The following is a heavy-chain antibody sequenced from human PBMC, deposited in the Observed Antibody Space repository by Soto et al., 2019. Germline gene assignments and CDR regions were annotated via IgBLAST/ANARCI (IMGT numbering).Heavy chain of an antibody. J-gene: IGHJ4*02. V-gene: IGHV3-73*02. D-gene: IGHD3-3*01. CDR1: GFTFSGSA. CDR3: ARGVYDFWSGHPEGPDY. Sequence: EVQLVESGGGLVQPGGSLKVSCAASGFTFSGSAMHWVRQASGKGLEWVGRIRSKANSYATAYAVSVKGRFTISRDDSRHTAYLQMNSLTTEDTAVYYCARGVYDFWSGHPEGPDYWGQGTVVTVSS. CDR2: IRSKANSYAT.